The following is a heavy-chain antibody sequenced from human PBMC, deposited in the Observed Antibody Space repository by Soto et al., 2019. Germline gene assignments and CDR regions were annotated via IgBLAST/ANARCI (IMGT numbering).Heavy chain of an antibody. V-gene: IGHV3-33*01. D-gene: IGHD2-21*01. Sequence: PGGSLRLSCAASGFTFSSYGMHWVRQAPGKGLEWVAVIWYDGSNKYYADSVKGRFTISRDNSKNTLYLQMNSLRAEDTAVYYCARSRHMGQKDAFDIWGQGTMVTVSS. CDR3: ARSRHMGQKDAFDI. J-gene: IGHJ3*02. CDR1: GFTFSSYG. CDR2: IWYDGSNK.